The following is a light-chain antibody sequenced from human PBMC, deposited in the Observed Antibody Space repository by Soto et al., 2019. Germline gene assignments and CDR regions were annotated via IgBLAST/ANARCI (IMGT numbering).Light chain of an antibody. CDR1: SSNIGNNY. V-gene: IGLV1-51*01. CDR2: DNN. CDR3: GTWDSSLSALRVV. J-gene: IGLJ2*01. Sequence: QSVLTQPPSVSAAPGQKVTISCSGSSSNIGNNYVSWYQQLPGTAPKLLIYDNNKRPSGIPDRFSGSKSGTSATLGITGLQTGDEADYYCGTWDSSLSALRVVFGGGTKVTVL.